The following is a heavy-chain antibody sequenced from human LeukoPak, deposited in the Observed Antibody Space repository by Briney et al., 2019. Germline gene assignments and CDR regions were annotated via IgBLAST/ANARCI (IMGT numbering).Heavy chain of an antibody. D-gene: IGHD3-3*01. Sequence: GGSLRLSCAASGFTFSSYAMNWVRQAPGKGLEWVSVISGSGATIDYADSVKGRFTISRDNSKNTLYLQMNSLRAEDTAVYFCASSLEWLSLFDYWGQGTLVTVSS. CDR1: GFTFSSYA. CDR3: ASSLEWLSLFDY. J-gene: IGHJ4*02. CDR2: ISGSGATI. V-gene: IGHV3-23*01.